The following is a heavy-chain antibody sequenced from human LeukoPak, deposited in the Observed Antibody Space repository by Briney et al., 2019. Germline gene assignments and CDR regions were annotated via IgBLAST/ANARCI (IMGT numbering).Heavy chain of an antibody. CDR1: GGSFSGYY. D-gene: IGHD4-17*01. CDR2: INHSGST. CDR3: ARNGDYLGY. V-gene: IGHV4-34*01. Sequence: KPSETLSLTCAVYGGSFSGYYWSWIRQPPGKGLEWIGEINHSGSTNYNPSLKSRVTISVGTSKNQFSLKLGSVTAADTAVYYCARNGDYLGYWGQGTLVTVSS. J-gene: IGHJ4*02.